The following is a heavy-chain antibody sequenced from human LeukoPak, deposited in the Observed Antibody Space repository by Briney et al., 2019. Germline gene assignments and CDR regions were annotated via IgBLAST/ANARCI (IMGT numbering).Heavy chain of an antibody. D-gene: IGHD6-19*01. Sequence: GGSLRLSCAASGFTFNNYAMTWVRQAPGKGLGWVSAITGSGDDTFHADSVKGRFTIPRDNSKNTLYLQMNSLRAEDTAVYYCAKGSASSRPYYFDFWGQEILVTVST. CDR1: GFTFNNYA. CDR3: AKGSASSRPYYFDF. V-gene: IGHV3-23*01. CDR2: ITGSGDDT. J-gene: IGHJ4*02.